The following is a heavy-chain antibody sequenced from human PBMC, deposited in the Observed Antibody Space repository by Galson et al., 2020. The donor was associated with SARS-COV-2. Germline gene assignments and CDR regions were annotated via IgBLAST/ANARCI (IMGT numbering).Heavy chain of an antibody. CDR1: GFTFSSYD. D-gene: IGHD2-2*02. V-gene: IGHV3-23*01. CDR2: ISVSTGGT. CDR3: PVPAAIGWYVDL. Sequence: GGSLRLSCAFSGFTFSSYDMSWVRQAPGKGLEWVSDISVSTGGTSYADSVKGRFTISRDNSKNTLYLQMNSLRVEDTAIYYCPVPAAIGWYVDLWGRGTLVTVSS. J-gene: IGHJ2*01.